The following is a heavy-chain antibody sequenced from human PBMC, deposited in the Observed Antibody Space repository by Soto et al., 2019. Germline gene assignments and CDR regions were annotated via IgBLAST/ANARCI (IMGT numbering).Heavy chain of an antibody. CDR2: ISGSGGST. D-gene: IGHD1-26*01. CDR3: AKDRSGSYQGWFDP. Sequence: GGSLRLSCPASGFTFRSYAMSWVRQAPGKGLEWVSAISGSGGSTYYADSVKGRFTISRDNSKNTLYLQMNSLRAEDTAVYYCAKDRSGSYQGWFDPWGQGTLVTVSS. V-gene: IGHV3-23*01. CDR1: GFTFRSYA. J-gene: IGHJ5*02.